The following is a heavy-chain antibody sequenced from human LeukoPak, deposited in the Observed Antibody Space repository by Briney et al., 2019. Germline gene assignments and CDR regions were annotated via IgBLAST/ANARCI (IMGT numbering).Heavy chain of an antibody. CDR1: GGSFSGYY. D-gene: IGHD2-15*01. Sequence: SETLSLTCTIYGGSFSGYYWSWIRQPPGKGLEWIGEINHSGSTNYNPSLRSRVTISVDTSKNQFSLKLSSVTAADTAVYYCAREGSGRNNWFDPWGQGTLVTVSS. CDR2: INHSGST. V-gene: IGHV4-34*01. CDR3: AREGSGRNNWFDP. J-gene: IGHJ5*02.